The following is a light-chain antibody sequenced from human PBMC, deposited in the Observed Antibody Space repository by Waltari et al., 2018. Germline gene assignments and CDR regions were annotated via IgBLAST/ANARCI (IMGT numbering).Light chain of an antibody. Sequence: DIQMTQSPSSLSASVGDRVPITCRASQSISTYLNWYQQKPGKAPNVLIYDVTNLQSGVPSRFSGSGSGTEFSLTISSLQPEDFATYYCQQGARGAFTFGPGTTVDI. CDR2: DVT. V-gene: IGKV1-39*01. CDR1: QSISTY. J-gene: IGKJ3*01. CDR3: QQGARGAFT.